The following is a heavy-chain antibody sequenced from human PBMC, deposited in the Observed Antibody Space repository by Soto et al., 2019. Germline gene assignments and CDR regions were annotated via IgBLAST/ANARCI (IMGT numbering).Heavy chain of an antibody. CDR1: GFTFSTHG. J-gene: IGHJ4*02. D-gene: IGHD1-26*01. CDR2: IWNDGNKK. V-gene: IGHV3-33*01. Sequence: GGSLRLSCAAFGFTFSTHGMHWVRQAPGKGLEWVALIWNDGNKKDYADSVKGQFTISRDNSKNIVYLRMDSLRAEDTAVYFCARDTWIVSPITSLDHWGQGDLVTVSS. CDR3: ARDTWIVSPITSLDH.